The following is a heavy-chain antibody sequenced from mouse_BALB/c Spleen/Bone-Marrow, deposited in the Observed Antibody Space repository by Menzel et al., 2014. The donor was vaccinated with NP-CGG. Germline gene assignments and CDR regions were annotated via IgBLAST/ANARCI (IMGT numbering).Heavy chain of an antibody. V-gene: IGHV1-87*01. CDR3: ARNFPFDY. CDR2: IYPGDGDT. Sequence: VKLMESGAELARPGASVKLSCKASGYTFTSYWMQWVKQRPGQGLEWIGAIYPGDGDTGYTQKFKGKATLTADKSSTTAHMQLSSLTSEDSAVYYCARNFPFDYWGQGTTLTVSS. CDR1: GYTFTSYW. J-gene: IGHJ2*01.